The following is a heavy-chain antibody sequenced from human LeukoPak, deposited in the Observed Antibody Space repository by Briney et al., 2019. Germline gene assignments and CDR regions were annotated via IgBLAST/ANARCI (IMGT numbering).Heavy chain of an antibody. Sequence: GGSLRLSCVASGFIFGKYWMSWVRQAPGKGLEWVASIKHDGSEKYYVDSVRGRFTISRDNTKNLLYLQMSSLRAEDTAVYYCATDRGWRTSGYYLYYFEYWGQGTLVTFSS. D-gene: IGHD3-3*01. V-gene: IGHV3-7*01. CDR1: GFIFGKYW. CDR2: IKHDGSEK. CDR3: ATDRGWRTSGYYLYYFEY. J-gene: IGHJ4*02.